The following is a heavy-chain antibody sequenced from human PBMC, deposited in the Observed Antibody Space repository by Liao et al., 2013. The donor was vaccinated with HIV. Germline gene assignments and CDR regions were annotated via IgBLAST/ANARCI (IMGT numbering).Heavy chain of an antibody. D-gene: IGHD3-3*01. CDR1: GGSISSGGFS. CDR2: IYHSGTT. Sequence: QLQLQESGSGLVKPSQTLSLTCAVSGGSISSGGFSWSWIRQPPGKGLEWIGYIYHSGTTYYNPSLKSRLTMSVDTSKNQFSLKLSSVTAADTAVYYCARTDQYYDYWNGYENWFDPWGQGTLVTVSS. CDR3: ARTDQYYDYWNGYENWFDP. J-gene: IGHJ5*02. V-gene: IGHV4-30-2*01.